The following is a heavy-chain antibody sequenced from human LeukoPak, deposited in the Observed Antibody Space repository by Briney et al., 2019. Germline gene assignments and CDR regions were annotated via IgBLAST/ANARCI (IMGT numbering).Heavy chain of an antibody. CDR2: LIPILGTS. CDR1: GSTLSTYA. CDR3: ATTRDYYENSGYTLLQD. Sequence: SVKVSCKASGSTLSTYAINWVRQAPGQGLEWLGGLIPILGTSNYAQSFQGRVTITADESSGTAYMTLSSLRSEDTAIYYCATTRDYYENSGYTLLQDWGQGTLVTVSS. D-gene: IGHD3-22*01. V-gene: IGHV1-69*13. J-gene: IGHJ1*01.